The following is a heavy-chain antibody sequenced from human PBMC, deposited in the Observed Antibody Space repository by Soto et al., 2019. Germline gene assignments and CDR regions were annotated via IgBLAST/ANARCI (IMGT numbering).Heavy chain of an antibody. D-gene: IGHD1-26*01. CDR1: GFTFSSYA. CDR3: ATTIGSYYFDY. J-gene: IGHJ4*02. Sequence: GESLKISCAASGFTFSSYAMSWVRQAPGKGLEWVSAISGSGGSTYYADSVKGRFTISRDNSKNTLYLQMNSLRAEDTAVYYCATTIGSYYFDYWGQGTLVTVSS. CDR2: ISGSGGST. V-gene: IGHV3-23*01.